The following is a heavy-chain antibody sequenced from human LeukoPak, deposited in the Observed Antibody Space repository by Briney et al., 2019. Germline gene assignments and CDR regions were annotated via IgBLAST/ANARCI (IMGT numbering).Heavy chain of an antibody. J-gene: IGHJ4*02. Sequence: PSETLSLTCTVSGGSISSYYWSWIRQPPGKGLEWIGYIYYSGSTNYNPSLKSRVTISVDTSKNQFSLKLSSVTAADTAVYYCARVDSTSLFHYWGQGTLDTVSS. CDR2: IYYSGST. V-gene: IGHV4-59*01. D-gene: IGHD5-18*01. CDR1: GGSISSYY. CDR3: ARVDSTSLFHY.